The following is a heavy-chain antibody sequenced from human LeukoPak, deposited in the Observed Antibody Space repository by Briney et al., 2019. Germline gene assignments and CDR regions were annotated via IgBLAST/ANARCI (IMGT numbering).Heavy chain of an antibody. Sequence: GGSLRLSCAASGFTLRSSALHWVRQAPGKGLEWVAIISYDGGKKCFADSVKGRFTISRDNSKNTLYLQMNSLRPEDTAVYYCAARGGTVSYFDYWGQGTLVTVSS. D-gene: IGHD3-10*01. V-gene: IGHV3-30-3*01. CDR1: GFTLRSSA. CDR3: AARGGTVSYFDY. J-gene: IGHJ4*02. CDR2: ISYDGGKK.